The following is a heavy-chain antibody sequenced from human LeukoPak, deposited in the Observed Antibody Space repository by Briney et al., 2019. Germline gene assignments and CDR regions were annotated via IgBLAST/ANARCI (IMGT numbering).Heavy chain of an antibody. J-gene: IGHJ4*02. CDR3: ATWGSGWYF. Sequence: ASVKVSCKASGYTFTGYYMHWVRQAPGQGLEWMGWINPNSGGTNYAQKFQGRVTMTRDTSISTAYMELTRLTSDDSAVYYCATWGSGWYFWGQGTLVTVSS. CDR2: INPNSGGT. D-gene: IGHD5-18*01. V-gene: IGHV1-2*02. CDR1: GYTFTGYY.